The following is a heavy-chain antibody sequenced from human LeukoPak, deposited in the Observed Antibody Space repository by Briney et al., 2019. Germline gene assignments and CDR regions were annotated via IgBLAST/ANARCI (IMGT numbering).Heavy chain of an antibody. Sequence: ASVKVSCKASGGTFSSYAISWVRQAPGQGLEWMGIINPSGGSTSYAQKFQGRVTMTRDMSTSTVYMELSSLRSEDTAVYYCARDFGVVIMLGLYDYWGQGTLVTVSS. CDR2: INPSGGST. CDR1: GGTFSSYA. J-gene: IGHJ4*02. D-gene: IGHD3-3*01. CDR3: ARDFGVVIMLGLYDY. V-gene: IGHV1-46*01.